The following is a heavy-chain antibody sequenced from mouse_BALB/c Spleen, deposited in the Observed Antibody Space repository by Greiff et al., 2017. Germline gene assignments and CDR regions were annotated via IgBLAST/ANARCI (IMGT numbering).Heavy chain of an antibody. V-gene: IGHV5-17*02. CDR1: GFTFSSFG. CDR3: ARGGGVFAY. CDR2: ISSGSSTI. J-gene: IGHJ3*01. Sequence: EVKLMESGGGLVQPGGSRKLSCAASGFTFSSFGMHWVRQAPEKGLEWVAYISSGSSTIYYADTVKGRFTISRDNPKNTLFLQMTSLRSEDTAMYYCARGGGVFAYWGQGTLVTVSA.